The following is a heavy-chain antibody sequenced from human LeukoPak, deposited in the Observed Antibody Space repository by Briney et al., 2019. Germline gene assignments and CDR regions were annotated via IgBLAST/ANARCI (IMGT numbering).Heavy chain of an antibody. J-gene: IGHJ3*02. CDR1: GFTFSSYS. Sequence: GGSLRLSCAASGFTFSSYSMNWVRQAPGKGLEWVSSISSSSSYIYYADSVKGRFTISRDNAKNSLYLQMNSLRAEGTAVYYCATENYYYDSSGYYPHAFDIWGQGTMVTVSS. D-gene: IGHD3-22*01. CDR2: ISSSSSYI. CDR3: ATENYYYDSSGYYPHAFDI. V-gene: IGHV3-21*01.